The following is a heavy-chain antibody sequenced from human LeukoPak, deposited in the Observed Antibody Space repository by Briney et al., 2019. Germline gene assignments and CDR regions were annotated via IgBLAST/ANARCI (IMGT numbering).Heavy chain of an antibody. J-gene: IGHJ4*02. CDR1: GFTFSSYA. Sequence: SGGSLRLSCAASGFTFSSYAMSWVRQAPGKGLEWVSAISGSGGSTYYADSVKGRFTISRDNSKNTLYLQMNSLRAEDTAVYYCAKLLPRTLVVITTDPVFDYWGQGTLVTVSS. CDR3: AKLLPRTLVVITTDPVFDY. V-gene: IGHV3-23*01. D-gene: IGHD3-22*01. CDR2: ISGSGGST.